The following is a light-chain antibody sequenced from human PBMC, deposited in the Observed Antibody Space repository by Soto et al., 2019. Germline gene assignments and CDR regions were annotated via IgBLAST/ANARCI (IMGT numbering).Light chain of an antibody. CDR2: DTS. CDR3: QHYVNWPLT. V-gene: IGKV3-15*01. J-gene: IGKJ4*01. CDR1: RGIGST. Sequence: EVVMTQSPATLSVSPGERATLSCRASRGIGSTLAWYQQKPGQTPRLLIYDTSTRATGVPARFIGSASGTEFTLTITSLQSQDFAVYYCQHYVNWPLTFGGGTRVENK.